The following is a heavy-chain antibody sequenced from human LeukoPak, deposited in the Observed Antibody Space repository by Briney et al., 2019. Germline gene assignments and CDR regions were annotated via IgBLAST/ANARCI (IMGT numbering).Heavy chain of an antibody. CDR1: GFTFSSYA. J-gene: IGHJ4*02. CDR3: AKNYDYVWDPLGV. V-gene: IGHV3-23*01. Sequence: PGGSLRLSCAASGFTFSSYAMSWVRQAPGKGLEWVSAISGSGGSSYYADSVKGRFTISRDNSKNTLYLQMNSLRAEDTAVYYCAKNYDYVWDPLGVWGQGTLVTVSS. D-gene: IGHD3-16*01. CDR2: ISGSGGSS.